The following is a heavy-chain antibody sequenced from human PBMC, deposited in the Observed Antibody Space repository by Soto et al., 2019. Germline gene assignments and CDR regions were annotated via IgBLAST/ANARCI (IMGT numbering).Heavy chain of an antibody. CDR1: GGTFSSYA. Sequence: SVKVSFKASGGTFSSYAISWLRQAPGQWLEWMGGIIPIFGTANYAQKFQGRVTITADESTGTAYMELSSLRSEDTAVYYCARRGGIAARPRWFDPWGQGTLVTVYS. D-gene: IGHD6-6*01. CDR2: IIPIFGTA. CDR3: ARRGGIAARPRWFDP. J-gene: IGHJ5*02. V-gene: IGHV1-69*13.